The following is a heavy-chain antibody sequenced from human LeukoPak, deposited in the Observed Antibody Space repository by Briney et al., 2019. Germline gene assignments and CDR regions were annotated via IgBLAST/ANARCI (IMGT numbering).Heavy chain of an antibody. CDR1: GESFSGHY. J-gene: IGHJ6*03. CDR2: IDHSGSA. V-gene: IGHV4-34*01. Sequence: SETLSLTCAVYGESFSGHYWSWIRQPPGKGLEWIGEIDHSGSASYNPSLKSRVTMSVDTSKNQFSLRLRSVTAADTAVYYCARGRRVTFDYYSYFYYMDVWGKGTTVTISS. CDR3: ARGRRVTFDYYSYFYYMDV. D-gene: IGHD1-14*01.